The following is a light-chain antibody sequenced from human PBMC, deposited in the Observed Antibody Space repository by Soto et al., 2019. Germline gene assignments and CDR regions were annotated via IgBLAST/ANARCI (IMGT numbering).Light chain of an antibody. CDR1: NSDFGSFDL. J-gene: IGLJ1*01. V-gene: IGLV2-23*02. Sequence: QPALTQPASVSGSPGQSITISCTGSNSDFGSFDLVSWFQQYPGKAPKLILYEVSKRPLGVSNRFSGSKSGYTASLTISGLQAEDEGDYYCCSYADTTSLFVFGTGTKVTVL. CDR3: CSYADTTSLFV. CDR2: EVS.